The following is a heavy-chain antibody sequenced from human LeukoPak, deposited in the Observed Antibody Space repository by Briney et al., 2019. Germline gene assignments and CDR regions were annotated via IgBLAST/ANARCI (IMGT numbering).Heavy chain of an antibody. V-gene: IGHV3-53*05. CDR3: ASWEGGLPDQYFDY. CDR2: IYSGGST. CDR1: GFTVSSNY. J-gene: IGHJ4*02. D-gene: IGHD1-26*01. Sequence: LTGGSLRLSCAASGFTVSSNYMSWVRQAPGKGLEWVSVIYSGGSTYYADSVKGRFTISRDNSKNTLYLQMNSLRAEDTAVYYCASWEGGLPDQYFDYWGQGTLVTVSS.